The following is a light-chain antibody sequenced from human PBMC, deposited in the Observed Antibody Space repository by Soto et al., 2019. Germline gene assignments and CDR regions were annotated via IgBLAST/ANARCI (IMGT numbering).Light chain of an antibody. CDR3: QQYNNWPYT. CDR1: QSVSGR. V-gene: IGKV3-15*01. CDR2: DAS. Sequence: EIVMTQSPATLSVSPGERATLSCRASQSVSGRLAWYQQKPGQAPRLLMYDASTRATGFPARFSGSGSGTEFTLTISDLQPEDFAVYFCQQYNNWPYTFGQGTKVDIK. J-gene: IGKJ2*01.